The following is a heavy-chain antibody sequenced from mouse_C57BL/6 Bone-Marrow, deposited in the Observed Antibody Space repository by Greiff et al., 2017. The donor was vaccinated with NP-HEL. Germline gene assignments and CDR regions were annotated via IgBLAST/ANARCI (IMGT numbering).Heavy chain of an antibody. CDR1: GFSLTSYG. CDR3: ARKLKLGQGFAD. J-gene: IGHJ3*01. CDR2: IWSGGST. D-gene: IGHD4-1*01. V-gene: IGHV2-2*01. Sequence: QVQLQQSGPGLVQPSQSLSITCTVSGFSLTSYGVHWVRQSPGKGLEWLGVIWSGGSTDYNAAFISRLSISKDNSKSQVFFKMNSQQADDTAIYYCARKLKLGQGFADWGQGTLVTVSA.